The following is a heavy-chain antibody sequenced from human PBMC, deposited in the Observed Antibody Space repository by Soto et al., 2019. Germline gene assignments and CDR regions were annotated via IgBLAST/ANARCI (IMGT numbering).Heavy chain of an antibody. CDR1: GFTFSSYA. CDR2: ISGSGGST. Sequence: GGSLRLSCAASGFTFSSYAMSWVRQAPGKGLEWVSAISGSGGSTYYADSVKGRFTISRDNSKNTAYLQMNSLGAEDTAVYYCAKTRVEWELLPPVYYYFDYWGQGTLVTVSS. D-gene: IGHD1-26*01. CDR3: AKTRVEWELLPPVYYYFDY. J-gene: IGHJ4*02. V-gene: IGHV3-23*01.